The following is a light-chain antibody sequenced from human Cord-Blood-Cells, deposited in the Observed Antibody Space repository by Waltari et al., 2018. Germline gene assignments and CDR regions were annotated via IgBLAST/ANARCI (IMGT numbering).Light chain of an antibody. CDR1: SSDVGGYNS. CDR2: DVS. J-gene: IGLJ1*01. CDR3: SSYTSSSTYV. Sequence: QSALTQPASVSGSPGQSITISCTGTSSDVGGYNSVSWYQQHPGKAPKLMIYDVSSRPSGVSNRFSGSKSGNTASRTISGLQAEDEADYYCSSYTSSSTYVFGTGTKVTVL. V-gene: IGLV2-14*01.